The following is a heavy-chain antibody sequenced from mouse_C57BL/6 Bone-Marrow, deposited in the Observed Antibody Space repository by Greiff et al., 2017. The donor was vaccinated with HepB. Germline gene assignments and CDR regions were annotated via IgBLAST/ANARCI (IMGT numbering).Heavy chain of an antibody. D-gene: IGHD2-10*01. Sequence: QVQLQQPGAELVKPGASVKMSCTASGYTFTSYWITWVKQRPGQGLEWIGDIYPGSGSTNYNEKFKSKATLTVDTSSSTAYMQLSSLTSEDFAVYYCARERAYPGFAYWGQGTLVTVSA. V-gene: IGHV1-55*01. CDR3: ARERAYPGFAY. CDR2: IYPGSGST. CDR1: GYTFTSYW. J-gene: IGHJ3*01.